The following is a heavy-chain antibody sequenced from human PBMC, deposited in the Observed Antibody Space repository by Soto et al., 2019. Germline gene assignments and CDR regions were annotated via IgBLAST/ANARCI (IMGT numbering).Heavy chain of an antibody. D-gene: IGHD2-8*02. V-gene: IGHV3-23*01. J-gene: IGHJ3*02. Sequence: EVQLLESGGGLVQPGGSLRLSCAASIFTFSDYVMTWVRQAPGKGLEWVSSISGAGTTTFYADSVKGRFTISRDNSKNTLYLQMNSLRAEDTALYYCAKDRVGYVPDAFDIWGQGTMVTVSP. CDR2: ISGAGTTT. CDR3: AKDRVGYVPDAFDI. CDR1: IFTFSDYV.